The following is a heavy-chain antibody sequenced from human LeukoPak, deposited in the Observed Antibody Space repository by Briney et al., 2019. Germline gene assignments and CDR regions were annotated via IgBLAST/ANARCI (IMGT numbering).Heavy chain of an antibody. D-gene: IGHD6-13*01. V-gene: IGHV3-23*01. CDR3: ARDRYSSSWYEYYYYYGMDV. CDR1: GFTFRSYA. J-gene: IGHJ6*02. Sequence: GGSLRLSCAASGFTFRSYAMSWVRQAPGKGLEWVSGISGNGGSTYYADSVKGRFTISRDNSKNTLYLQMNSLRAEDTAVYYCARDRYSSSWYEYYYYYGMDVWGQGTTVTVSS. CDR2: ISGNGGST.